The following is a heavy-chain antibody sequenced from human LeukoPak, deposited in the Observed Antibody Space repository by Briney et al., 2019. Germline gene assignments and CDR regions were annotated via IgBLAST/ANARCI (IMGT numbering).Heavy chain of an antibody. CDR1: GFTFSSYA. J-gene: IGHJ4*02. V-gene: IGHV3-15*01. D-gene: IGHD2-15*01. Sequence: GGSLRLSCAASGFTFSSYAMSWVRQAPGKGLEWVGRVKSKTDRGTTDYAAPVKGRFTISRDDSKNTLYLQMTSLKTEDTAVYYCTTVPWRVGGYWGQGTLVTVSS. CDR2: VKSKTDRGTT. CDR3: TTVPWRVGGY.